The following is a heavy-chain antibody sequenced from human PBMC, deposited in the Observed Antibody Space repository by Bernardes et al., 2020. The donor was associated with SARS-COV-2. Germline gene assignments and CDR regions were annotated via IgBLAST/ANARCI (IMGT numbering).Heavy chain of an antibody. J-gene: IGHJ6*02. CDR2: IYPGDSDT. CDR1: GYSFTSYW. D-gene: IGHD3-10*01. CDR3: ARGDRVEGLTVGMVRRVMPKSPMDV. Sequence: GESLKISCKGSGYSFTSYWIGWVRQMPGKGLEWMGIIYPGDSDTRYSPSFQGQVTISADKSISTAYLQWSSLKASDTAMYYCARGDRVEGLTVGMVRRVMPKSPMDVWARGTTVPVSS. V-gene: IGHV5-51*01.